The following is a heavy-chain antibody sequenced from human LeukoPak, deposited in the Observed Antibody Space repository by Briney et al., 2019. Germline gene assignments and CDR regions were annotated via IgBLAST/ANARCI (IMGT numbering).Heavy chain of an antibody. CDR3: AGHITMPFNLDY. Sequence: ASVKVSCKASGYTFTGYYMHWARQAPGQGLEWMGWINPNSGGTNYAQKFQGRVTMTRDTSISTAYMELSRLRSDDTAVYYCAGHITMPFNLDYWGQGTLVTVSS. J-gene: IGHJ4*02. CDR1: GYTFTGYY. D-gene: IGHD3-10*01. V-gene: IGHV1-2*02. CDR2: INPNSGGT.